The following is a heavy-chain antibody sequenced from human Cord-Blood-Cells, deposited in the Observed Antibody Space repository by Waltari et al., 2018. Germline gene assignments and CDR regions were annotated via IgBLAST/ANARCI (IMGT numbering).Heavy chain of an antibody. D-gene: IGHD3-10*01. Sequence: QVQLVESGGGVVQPGRSLRLSCAASGFTFSSYAMHWVRQAPGKGLEWVAVISYDGSNKYYADSGKGRFTISRDNSKNTRDLQMNSLRAEDTAVYYCGRSGGLLYYYYYMDVWGKGTTVTVSS. CDR2: ISYDGSNK. CDR1: GFTFSSYA. CDR3: GRSGGLLYYYYYMDV. J-gene: IGHJ6*03. V-gene: IGHV3-30-3*01.